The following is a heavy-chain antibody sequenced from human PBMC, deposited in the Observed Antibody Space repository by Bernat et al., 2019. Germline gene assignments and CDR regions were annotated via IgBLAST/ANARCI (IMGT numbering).Heavy chain of an antibody. V-gene: IGHV1-69*17. J-gene: IGHJ4*02. D-gene: IGHD3-3*01. Sequence: QVQLVQSGAEVKKPGSSVKVSCKASGGTFSSYAISWVRQAPGQGLEWMGGIIPIFGIANYAQKFQGRVTMTRDTSISTAYMELSRLRSDDTAVYYCARMAGGFLAGSGDYWGQGTLVTVSS. CDR2: IIPIFGIA. CDR3: ARMAGGFLAGSGDY. CDR1: GGTFSSYA.